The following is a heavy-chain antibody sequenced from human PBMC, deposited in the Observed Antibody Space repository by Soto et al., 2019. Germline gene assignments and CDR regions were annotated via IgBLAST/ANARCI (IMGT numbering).Heavy chain of an antibody. J-gene: IGHJ4*02. CDR2: IIPIVGTA. V-gene: IGHV1-69*13. CDR3: AGSRNRTYYYDSSGYSLDY. Sequence: SVKVSCKASGGTFSSYSISWVRQDPGQGLEWMGGIIPIVGTANYAQKFQGSVTITADESTSTAYMELSSLRSEDTAVYYCAGSRNRTYYYDSSGYSLDYWGQGTLVTVSS. D-gene: IGHD3-22*01. CDR1: GGTFSSYS.